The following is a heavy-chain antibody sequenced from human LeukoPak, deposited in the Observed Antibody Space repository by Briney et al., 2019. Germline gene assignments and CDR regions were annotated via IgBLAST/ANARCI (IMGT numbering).Heavy chain of an antibody. CDR3: ARGTYYYDSSGYYDY. CDR1: GFTFSRYS. V-gene: IGHV3-21*01. CDR2: MSSSSGLI. Sequence: GGSLRLSCAASGFTFSRYSMNWVRQAPGKGLEWVSSMSSSSGLIYYGDSVKGRFTVSRDNAKRSLYLQMNSLRADDTAVYYCARGTYYYDSSGYYDYWGQGTLVTVSS. J-gene: IGHJ4*02. D-gene: IGHD3-22*01.